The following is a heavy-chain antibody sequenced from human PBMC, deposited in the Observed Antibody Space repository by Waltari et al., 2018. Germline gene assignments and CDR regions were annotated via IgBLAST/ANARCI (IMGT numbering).Heavy chain of an antibody. D-gene: IGHD2-2*01. CDR3: AKTGGRVVPAAMAFDP. J-gene: IGHJ5*02. V-gene: IGHV3-23*01. CDR1: GFTFSSSA. Sequence: EVQLLESGGGWVQPGGSLRLSCAASGFTFSSSALSWVRQAPGKGLEWVSAISGSGGSTYYADSVKGRFTISRDNSKNTLYLQMNSLRAEDTAVYYCAKTGGRVVPAAMAFDPWGQGTLVTVSS. CDR2: ISGSGGST.